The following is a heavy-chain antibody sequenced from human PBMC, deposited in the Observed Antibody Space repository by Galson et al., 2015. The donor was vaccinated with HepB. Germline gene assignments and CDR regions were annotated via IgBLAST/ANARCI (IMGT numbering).Heavy chain of an antibody. Sequence: SETLSLTCAVYGGSFSGYYWSWIRQPPGKGLEWIGEINHSGSTSYNPSLKSRVTISVDTSKNQFSLKLSSVTAADTAVYYCARAPPRMVRGARIGDWYFDLWGRGTLVTVSS. J-gene: IGHJ2*01. CDR1: GGSFSGYY. D-gene: IGHD3-10*01. V-gene: IGHV4-34*01. CDR3: ARAPPRMVRGARIGDWYFDL. CDR2: INHSGST.